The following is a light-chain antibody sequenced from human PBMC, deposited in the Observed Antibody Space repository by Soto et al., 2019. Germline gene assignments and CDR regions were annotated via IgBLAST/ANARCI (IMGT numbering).Light chain of an antibody. CDR2: SNN. J-gene: IGLJ2*01. CDR3: AAWDDSLSVL. CDR1: SSNIGSKL. Sequence: QAVVTQPPSASGTPGQRVIISCSGSSSNIGSKLVNWYQQVPGTAPKLLIFSNNQRPSGVPDRFSGSKSGTSASLAISGLQSEDEADYYCAAWDDSLSVLFGGGTKLTVL. V-gene: IGLV1-44*01.